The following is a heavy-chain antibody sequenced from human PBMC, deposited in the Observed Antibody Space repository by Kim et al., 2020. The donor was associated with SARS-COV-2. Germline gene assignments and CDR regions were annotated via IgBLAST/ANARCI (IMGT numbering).Heavy chain of an antibody. V-gene: IGHV4-34*01. J-gene: IGHJ1*01. Sequence: SETLSLTCAVYGGSFSGYYWSWIRQPPGKGLEWIGEINHSGSTNYNPSLKSRVTISVDTSKNQFSLKLSSVTAADTAVYYCARGPRGWQQKYFQHWGQGTLVTVSS. CDR1: GGSFSGYY. CDR3: ARGPRGWQQKYFQH. CDR2: INHSGST. D-gene: IGHD6-13*01.